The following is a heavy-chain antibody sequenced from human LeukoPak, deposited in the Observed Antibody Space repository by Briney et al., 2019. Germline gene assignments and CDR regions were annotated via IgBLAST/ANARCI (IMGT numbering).Heavy chain of an antibody. CDR3: ACGYYDSSGYYAPGI. D-gene: IGHD3-22*01. J-gene: IGHJ3*02. CDR2: IYYSGST. CDR1: GGSISYCY. V-gene: IGHV4-59*08. Sequence: SETLSLTCTVSGGSISYCYWSWIRQPPGKGLEWIGYIYYSGSTNYNPSLKSRVTTSVDTSKNQFSLKLSSVTAADTAVYYCACGYYDSSGYYAPGIWGQGTMVTVSS.